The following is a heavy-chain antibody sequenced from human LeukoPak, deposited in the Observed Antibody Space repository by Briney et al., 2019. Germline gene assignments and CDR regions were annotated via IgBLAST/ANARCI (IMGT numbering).Heavy chain of an antibody. V-gene: IGHV3-30*04. J-gene: IGHJ4*02. CDR2: ISYDGNNA. Sequence: GGSLRLSCAASGFTFSSYAMHWVRQAPGKGLEWVAVISYDGNNAYYADSVQGRFTISRDNSKNTLYVQMNSLRAEDTAVYYCASGSNYYGSGSYRREARRPFDYWGQGTLVTVSS. CDR1: GFTFSSYA. D-gene: IGHD3-10*01. CDR3: ASGSNYYGSGSYRREARRPFDY.